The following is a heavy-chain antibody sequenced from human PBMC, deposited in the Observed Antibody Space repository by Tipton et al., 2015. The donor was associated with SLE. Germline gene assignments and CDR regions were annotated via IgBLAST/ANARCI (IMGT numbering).Heavy chain of an antibody. CDR2: IYYSGST. Sequence: TLILTCTVSGGSISSSSYYWGWIRQPPGKGLEWIGSIYYSGSTYYNPSLKSRVTISVDTSKNQFSMRLSSVTAADTAVYYCARVQAYEGFDPWGQGTLVTVSS. CDR3: ARVQAYEGFDP. J-gene: IGHJ5*02. CDR1: GGSISSSSYY. V-gene: IGHV4-39*07. D-gene: IGHD3-16*01.